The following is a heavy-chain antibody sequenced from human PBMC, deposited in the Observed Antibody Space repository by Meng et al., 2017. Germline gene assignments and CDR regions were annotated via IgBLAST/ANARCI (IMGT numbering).Heavy chain of an antibody. V-gene: IGHV4-61*01. Sequence: QPQGLGPGRVGPSETPSLTCTVSGGSVGSGNYYWSWIRQPPGKGLEWIGYIVYSGSTTYNPSLKTRVTISVDTSKNQFSLKLTSVTAADTAVYFCARDVGGDYETLFDYWGQGTLVTVSS. CDR1: GGSVGSGNYY. D-gene: IGHD4-17*01. J-gene: IGHJ4*02. CDR3: ARDVGGDYETLFDY. CDR2: IVYSGST.